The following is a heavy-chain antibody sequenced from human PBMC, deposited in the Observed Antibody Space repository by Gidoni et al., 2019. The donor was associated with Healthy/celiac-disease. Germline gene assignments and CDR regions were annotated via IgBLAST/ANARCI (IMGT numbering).Heavy chain of an antibody. V-gene: IGHV3-7*01. CDR1: GFTFSSYW. Sequence: EVQLVESGGGLVQPGGSLRLSCAASGFTFSSYWMSWVRQAPGKGLGWVAKIKQDGSEKYYVDSVKGRFTISRDNAKNSLYLQMNSLRAEDTAVYYCAREYSSSSVGGYYYYGMDVWGQGTTVTVSS. J-gene: IGHJ6*02. D-gene: IGHD6-6*01. CDR2: IKQDGSEK. CDR3: AREYSSSSVGGYYYYGMDV.